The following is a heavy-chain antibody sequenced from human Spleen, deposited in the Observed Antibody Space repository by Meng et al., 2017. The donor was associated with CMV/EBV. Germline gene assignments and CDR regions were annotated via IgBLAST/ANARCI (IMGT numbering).Heavy chain of an antibody. D-gene: IGHD7-27*01. CDR2: ITWNSGVI. V-gene: IGHV3-9*01. CDR1: GLTFDDYG. J-gene: IGHJ4*02. CDR3: VRGNWGDY. Sequence: SLKISCAASGLTFDDYGMHWVRQAPGKGLEWVSGITWNSGVIAYADSVKGRFTISRDNAKNSLYLQMSSLRYEDTAVYYCVRGNWGDYWGQGTLVTVSS.